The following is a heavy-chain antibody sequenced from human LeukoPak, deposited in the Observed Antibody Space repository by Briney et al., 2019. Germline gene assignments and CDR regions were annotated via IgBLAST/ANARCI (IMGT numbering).Heavy chain of an antibody. CDR2: GHYSGNT. Sequence: SETLSLTCTVSGTSTTSYYWNWIRQAPGQGPEWIGYGHYSGNTKYNPPLKSRVTISVDTSKNQFSLRLSSVTAADTAVYFCAKWASDNRAFDLWGQGTLVTVSS. V-gene: IGHV4-59*08. CDR1: GTSTTSYY. J-gene: IGHJ4*02. CDR3: AKWASDNRAFDL. D-gene: IGHD2-8*01.